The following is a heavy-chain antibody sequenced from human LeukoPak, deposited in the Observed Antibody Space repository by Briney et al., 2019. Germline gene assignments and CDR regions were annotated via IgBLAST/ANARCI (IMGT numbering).Heavy chain of an antibody. J-gene: IGHJ5*02. CDR3: ARQGDIVVVPAAARWDSWFDP. Sequence: SETLSLTCTVSGGSISSYYWSWIRQPPGKGLEWIGYIYYSGSTNYNPSLKSRVTISVDTSKNQFSLKPSSVTAADTAVYYCARQGDIVVVPAAARWDSWFDPWGQGTLVTVSS. CDR2: IYYSGST. V-gene: IGHV4-59*08. CDR1: GGSISSYY. D-gene: IGHD2-2*01.